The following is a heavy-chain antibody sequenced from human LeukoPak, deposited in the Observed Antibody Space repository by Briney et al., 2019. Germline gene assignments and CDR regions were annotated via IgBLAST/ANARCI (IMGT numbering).Heavy chain of an antibody. CDR2: IYSSGNT. Sequence: PGGSLRLSCAASGLTVSSDYLNWVRQAPGRGLEWVSIIYSSGNTYYADSVKGRFIISRDNSKNTLYLQMTSLRLEDTAVYYCARERRYCSGVNCYSGLHYWGQGTRVTVSS. CDR3: ARERRYCSGVNCYSGLHY. D-gene: IGHD2-15*01. CDR1: GLTVSSDY. J-gene: IGHJ4*02. V-gene: IGHV3-53*01.